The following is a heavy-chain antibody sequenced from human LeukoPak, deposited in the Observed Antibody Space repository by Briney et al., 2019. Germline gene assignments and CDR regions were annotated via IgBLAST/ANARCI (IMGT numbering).Heavy chain of an antibody. CDR3: AKGQTRYCSSTSCYAFDY. J-gene: IGHJ4*02. V-gene: IGHV3-30*02. D-gene: IGHD2-2*01. Sequence: GGSLRLSCAASGFTFSSYGMHWVRQAPGKGLEWVAFIRYDGSNKYYADSVKGRFTISRDNSKNTLYLQMNSLRAEDTAVYYCAKGQTRYCSSTSCYAFDYWGQGTLVTVSS. CDR1: GFTFSSYG. CDR2: IRYDGSNK.